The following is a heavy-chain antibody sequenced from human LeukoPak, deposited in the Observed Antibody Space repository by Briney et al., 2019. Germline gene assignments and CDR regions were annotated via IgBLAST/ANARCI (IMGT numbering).Heavy chain of an antibody. V-gene: IGHV3-66*01. Sequence: GGSLTLSCAASGFTVSSNYMSWVRQAPGKGLQWVSVIYSGGRAYYTDSVKGRFTISRDNSKNTLYLQMNSLRAEDTAVYYCARGGHFDWLLSWFDPWGQGILVTVSS. D-gene: IGHD3-9*01. CDR1: GFTVSSNY. CDR2: IYSGGRA. CDR3: ARGGHFDWLLSWFDP. J-gene: IGHJ5*02.